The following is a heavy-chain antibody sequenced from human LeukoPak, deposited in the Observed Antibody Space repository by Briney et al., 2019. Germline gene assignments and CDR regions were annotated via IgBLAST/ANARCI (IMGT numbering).Heavy chain of an antibody. CDR2: FDPEDGET. D-gene: IGHD4-17*01. V-gene: IGHV1-24*01. CDR1: GYTLTELS. CDR3: AHRGDYGDYPPFDY. J-gene: IGHJ4*02. Sequence: GASVKVSCKVSGYTLTELSMHWVRQAPGKGLEWMGGFDPEDGETIYAQKFQGRVTMTEDTSTDTAYMELSSLRSEDTATYYCAHRGDYGDYPPFDYWGQGTLVTVSS.